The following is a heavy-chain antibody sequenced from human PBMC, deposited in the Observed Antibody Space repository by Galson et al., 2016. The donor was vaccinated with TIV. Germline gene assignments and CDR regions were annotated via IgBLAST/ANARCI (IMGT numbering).Heavy chain of an antibody. CDR2: IIPLFGTA. CDR1: GGTFFSTYA. CDR3: ARRSVDCTSNSCYFEN. Sequence: SVKVSCKASGGTFFSTYAIIWVRQAPRQGLEWMGGIIPLFGTAKYAQKFQGRVTITADESTGTAYMELSSLRSEDTAVYYCARRSVDCTSNSCYFENWGQGTPVTVSS. D-gene: IGHD2-2*01. J-gene: IGHJ4*02. V-gene: IGHV1-69*13.